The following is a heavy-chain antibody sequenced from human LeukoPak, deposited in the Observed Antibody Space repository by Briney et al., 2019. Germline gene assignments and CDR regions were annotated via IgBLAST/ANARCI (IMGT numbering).Heavy chain of an antibody. J-gene: IGHJ4*02. CDR3: ARPGEVYYYDSSGYPAHYFDY. V-gene: IGHV4-39*01. CDR1: GGSISSSSYY. Sequence: SETLSLTCTVSGGSISSSSYYWGWIRQPPGKGLEWIGSIYYSGSTYYNPSLKSRVAISVDTSKSQVSLKLSSVTAADTAVYYCARPGEVYYYDSSGYPAHYFDYWGQGTLVTVSS. CDR2: IYYSGST. D-gene: IGHD3-22*01.